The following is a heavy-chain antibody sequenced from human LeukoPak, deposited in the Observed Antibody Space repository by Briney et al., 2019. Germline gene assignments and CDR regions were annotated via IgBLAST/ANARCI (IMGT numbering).Heavy chain of an antibody. Sequence: SVKVSCKASGGTFSSYTISWVRQAPGQGLEWMGRIIPTLGIANYAQKFQGRVTITADKSTSTAYMELSSLRSEDTAVYYCARHDETGYSSSWYEYWGQGTLVTVSS. CDR2: IIPTLGIA. CDR1: GGTFSSYT. V-gene: IGHV1-69*02. J-gene: IGHJ4*02. D-gene: IGHD6-13*01. CDR3: ARHDETGYSSSWYEY.